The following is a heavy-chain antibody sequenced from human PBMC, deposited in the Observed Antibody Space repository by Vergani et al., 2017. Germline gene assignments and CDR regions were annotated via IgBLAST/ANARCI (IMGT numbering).Heavy chain of an antibody. CDR3: ARLYGRDSSGSKYFDY. CDR1: GYSFTNYW. Sequence: EVQLVQSGAEVKKPGESLKISCPISGYSFTNYWIGWVRQMPGKGLEWMGIIHPADSDTRYRPSFQGQVTISVDKSISTAYLQRSSLRASDSAMYYCARLYGRDSSGSKYFDYWGQGTLVTVSS. J-gene: IGHJ4*02. D-gene: IGHD3-22*01. V-gene: IGHV5-51*01. CDR2: IHPADSDT.